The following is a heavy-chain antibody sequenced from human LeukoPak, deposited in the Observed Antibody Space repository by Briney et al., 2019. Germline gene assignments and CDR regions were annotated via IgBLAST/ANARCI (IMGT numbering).Heavy chain of an antibody. CDR1: GYTFTSYG. D-gene: IGHD6-19*01. Sequence: ASVKVSCKASGYTFTSYGISWVRQAPGQGLEWMGWISAYNGNTNYAQKLQGRVTMTTDTSTSTAYMELRSLRSDDTAVYYCARDIEQWLTPYYSYGMDVWGQGTTVTVSS. J-gene: IGHJ6*02. CDR3: ARDIEQWLTPYYSYGMDV. V-gene: IGHV1-18*01. CDR2: ISAYNGNT.